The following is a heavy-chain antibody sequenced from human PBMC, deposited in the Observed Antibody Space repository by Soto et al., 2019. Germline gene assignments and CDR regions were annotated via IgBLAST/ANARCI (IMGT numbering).Heavy chain of an antibody. Sequence: GESLKISCKGSGYSFTSYWISWVRQMPGKGLEWMGRIDPSDSYTNYSPSFQGHVTISADKSISTAHLQWSSLKASDTAMYYCARHHYYGSGHYGMDVWGQGTTVTVSS. V-gene: IGHV5-10-1*01. CDR3: ARHHYYGSGHYGMDV. CDR1: GYSFTSYW. CDR2: IDPSDSYT. D-gene: IGHD3-10*01. J-gene: IGHJ6*02.